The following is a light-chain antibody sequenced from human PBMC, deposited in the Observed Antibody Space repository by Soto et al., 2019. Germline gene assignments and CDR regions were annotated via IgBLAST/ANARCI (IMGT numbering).Light chain of an antibody. CDR1: ESITSTY. CDR2: GAF. J-gene: IGKJ1*01. V-gene: IGKV3-20*01. CDR3: QRYGTSPWS. Sequence: IVLTQSPGTLSLSPGERATLYCRASESITSTYLAWYQLKPGRPPRLVIYGAFSRATGIPDRFSATGSGTDFSLTISGLEPEDSAVYFCQRYGTSPWSFGQGTKLEIK.